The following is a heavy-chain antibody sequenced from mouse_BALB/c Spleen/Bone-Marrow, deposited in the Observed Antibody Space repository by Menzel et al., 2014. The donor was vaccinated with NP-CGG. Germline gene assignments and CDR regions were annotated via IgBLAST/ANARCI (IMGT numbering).Heavy chain of an antibody. CDR3: ARRGHDFSLDY. Sequence: VKLQQSGAELGMPGASVKMSCKASGYTFTDNWIYWVKQRPGQGLEWIGAIDTSDSYTNYNQKFMGKASLTVDASSSTAYLQVSSLTSDDSAVYYCARRGHDFSLDYWGQGTSVTVSS. J-gene: IGHJ4*01. CDR1: GYTFTDNW. CDR2: IDTSDSYT. D-gene: IGHD2-4*01. V-gene: IGHV1-69*01.